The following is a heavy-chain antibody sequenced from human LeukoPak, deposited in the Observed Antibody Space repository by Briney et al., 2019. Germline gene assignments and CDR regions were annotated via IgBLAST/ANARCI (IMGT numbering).Heavy chain of an antibody. CDR2: IYYSKNT. D-gene: IGHD5-18*01. J-gene: IGHJ4*02. V-gene: IGHV4-39*01. Sequence: SGTLSLTCTVSGGSISSSAYWGWIRQPPGKGLEWIGSIYYSKNTYYNPSLKSRVTISADTSKNQFSLTLGSVSATDTAVYYCVSPRGFSYGYFDYWGQGTLVTVSS. CDR3: VSPRGFSYGYFDY. CDR1: GGSISSSAY.